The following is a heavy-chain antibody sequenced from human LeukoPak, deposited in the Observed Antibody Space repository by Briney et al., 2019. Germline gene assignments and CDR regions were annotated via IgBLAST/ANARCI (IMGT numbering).Heavy chain of an antibody. Sequence: ASVKVSCKASGYTFTSYAMNWVRQAPGQGLEWMGGIIPIFGTANYAQKFQGRVTITADESTSTAYMELSSLRSEDTAVFYCARRVQQLVRDWGQGTLVTVSS. J-gene: IGHJ4*02. CDR3: ARRVQQLVRD. CDR2: IIPIFGTA. V-gene: IGHV1-69*13. D-gene: IGHD6-13*01. CDR1: GYTFTSYA.